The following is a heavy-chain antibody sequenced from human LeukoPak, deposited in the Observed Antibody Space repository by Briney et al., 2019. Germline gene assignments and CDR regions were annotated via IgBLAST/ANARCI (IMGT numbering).Heavy chain of an antibody. D-gene: IGHD1/OR15-1a*01. V-gene: IGHV4-34*01. CDR3: ARHRGRRAEHDY. CDR1: GGSFSGYY. Sequence: SETLSLTCAVYGGSFSGYYWSWIRQPPGKGLEWIGEINHSGSTNYNPSLKSRVTISVDTSKNQFSLKLSSVTAADTAVYYCARHRGRRAEHDYWGQGTLVTVSS. J-gene: IGHJ4*02. CDR2: INHSGST.